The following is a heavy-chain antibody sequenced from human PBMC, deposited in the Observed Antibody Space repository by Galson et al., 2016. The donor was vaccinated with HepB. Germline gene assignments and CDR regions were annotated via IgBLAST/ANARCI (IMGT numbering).Heavy chain of an antibody. D-gene: IGHD6-13*01. J-gene: IGHJ5*02. CDR1: GFTFSTYW. CDR3: ARDWYSSPGS. V-gene: IGHV3-74*01. Sequence: SLRLSCAASGFTFSTYWMHWVRQPPGKGLVWVSRIDPDGGNTEYADSVKGRFTISRDNAKNTLYLQMNSLRAEDTAVYYCARDWYSSPGSWGQGTLVTASS. CDR2: IDPDGGNT.